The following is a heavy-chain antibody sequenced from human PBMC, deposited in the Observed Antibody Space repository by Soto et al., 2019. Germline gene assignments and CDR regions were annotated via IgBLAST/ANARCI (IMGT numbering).Heavy chain of an antibody. D-gene: IGHD3-9*01. Sequence: SETLSLTCTVSGGSISSYYWSWIRQPPGKGLEWIRYIYYSGSTNYNPSLKSRVTISVDTSKNQFSLKLSSVTAADTAVYYCARDSNFDHHFDYWGQGTLVTVSS. J-gene: IGHJ4*02. CDR3: ARDSNFDHHFDY. CDR2: IYYSGST. V-gene: IGHV4-59*01. CDR1: GGSISSYY.